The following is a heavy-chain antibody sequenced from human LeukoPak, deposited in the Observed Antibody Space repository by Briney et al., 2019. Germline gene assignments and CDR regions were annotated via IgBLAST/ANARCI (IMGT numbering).Heavy chain of an antibody. D-gene: IGHD2-21*02. CDR2: ISSSSSYI. V-gene: IGHV3-21*04. CDR1: GFTFSSYS. CDR3: AKGNRALTAYYGMDV. J-gene: IGHJ6*02. Sequence: GGSLRLSCAASGFTFSSYSMNWVRQAPGKGLEWVSSISSSSSYIYYADSVKGRFTVSRDNSKNTLDLQMNSLRAENSAVYYCAKGNRALTAYYGMDVWGQGTTVTVSS.